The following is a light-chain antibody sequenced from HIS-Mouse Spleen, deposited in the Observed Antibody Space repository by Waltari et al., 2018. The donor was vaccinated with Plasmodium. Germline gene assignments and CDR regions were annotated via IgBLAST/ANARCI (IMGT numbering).Light chain of an antibody. CDR1: SSDVGSYNL. J-gene: IGLJ2*01. V-gene: IGLV2-23*01. CDR3: CSYAGSSTLV. CDR2: EGS. Sequence: QSALTQPASVSGSPGQSITISCPGTSSDVGSYNLVRWHQQPPGKAPKLMIYEGSKRPSGVSNRFSGSKSGNTASLTISGLQAEDEADYYCCSYAGSSTLVFGGGTKLTVL.